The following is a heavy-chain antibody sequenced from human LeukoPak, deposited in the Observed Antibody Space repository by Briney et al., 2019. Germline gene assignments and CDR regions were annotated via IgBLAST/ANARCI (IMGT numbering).Heavy chain of an antibody. V-gene: IGHV4-31*03. J-gene: IGHJ6*03. CDR3: ARDPGNRDYYYYYMDV. D-gene: IGHD1-14*01. CDR2: IYYSGST. CDR1: GGSISSVGYY. Sequence: PSQTLSLTCTVSGGSISSVGYYWSWIRQHPGKGLEWIGYIYYSGSTYYNPSPKSRVTISVDKSKNQFSLKLSSVTAADTAVYYCARDPGNRDYYYYYMDVWGKGTTVTVSS.